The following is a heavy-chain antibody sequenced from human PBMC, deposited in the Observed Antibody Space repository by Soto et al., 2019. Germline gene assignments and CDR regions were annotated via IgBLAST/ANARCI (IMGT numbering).Heavy chain of an antibody. Sequence: EVQLVESGGGLVQPGGSLRLSCAVSGFTFTTYWMTWVRQAPGKGLEWVANIKEDGTEKNYLDSVGGRFSISRDNAKNSLYLQMNSLRAEDTDIYYCARAGSENEYWGQGTLVTVSS. V-gene: IGHV3-7*05. J-gene: IGHJ4*02. CDR2: IKEDGTEK. CDR1: GFTFTTYW. D-gene: IGHD3-10*01. CDR3: ARAGSENEY.